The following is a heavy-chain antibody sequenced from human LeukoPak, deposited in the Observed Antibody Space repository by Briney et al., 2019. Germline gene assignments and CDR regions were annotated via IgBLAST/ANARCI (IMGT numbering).Heavy chain of an antibody. CDR3: ARDMGQYYYGSGSYYDDY. V-gene: IGHV3-21*01. CDR1: GFTFSSYS. J-gene: IGHJ4*02. CDR2: ISSSSSYI. D-gene: IGHD3-10*01. Sequence: GGSLRLSCAASGFTFSSYSMNWVRQAPGKGLEWVSSISSSSSYIYYADSVKGRFTISRDNAKNSLYLQMNSLRAEDTAVYYCARDMGQYYYGSGSYYDDYWGQGTLVTVSS.